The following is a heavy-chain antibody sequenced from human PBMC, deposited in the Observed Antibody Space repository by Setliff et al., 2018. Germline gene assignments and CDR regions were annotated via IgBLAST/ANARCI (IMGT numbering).Heavy chain of an antibody. D-gene: IGHD4-17*01. CDR1: GYSISSGHY. CDR2: ISHSGSN. Sequence: SETLSLTCTVSGYSISSGHYWGWIRQPPGKGLEWIGSISHSGSNYYNPSLRSRVTISLDTSKNQFSPKLTSVTAADTAVYYCAGGRRYDYGWDFDYWGQGTLVTVSS. J-gene: IGHJ4*02. CDR3: AGGRRYDYGWDFDY. V-gene: IGHV4-38-2*02.